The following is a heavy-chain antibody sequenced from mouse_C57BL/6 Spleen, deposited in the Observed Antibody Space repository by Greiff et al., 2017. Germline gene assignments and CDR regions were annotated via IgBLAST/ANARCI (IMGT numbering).Heavy chain of an antibody. CDR3: ARERIYGSSPHYYAMDY. CDR1: GYTFTSYW. V-gene: IGHV1-61*01. D-gene: IGHD1-1*01. CDR2: IYPSDSET. Sequence: QVQLQQPGAELVKPGASVKLSCKASGYTFTSYWMDWVKQRPGQGLEWIGNIYPSDSETHYNQKFKDKATLTVDKSSSTAYMQLSSLTSEDPAVYYGARERIYGSSPHYYAMDYWGQGTSVTVAS. J-gene: IGHJ4*01.